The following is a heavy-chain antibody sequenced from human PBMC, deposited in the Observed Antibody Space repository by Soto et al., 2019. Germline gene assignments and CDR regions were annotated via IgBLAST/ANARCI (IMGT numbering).Heavy chain of an antibody. CDR3: ARLKQDYAVA. CDR2: IIPIFGTT. Sequence: ASVKVSCKASGYTITGYYMHWVRQAPGQGLEWMGRIIPIFGTTNYAQKFQGRVTMTRNTSISTAYMELSSLRSEDTAVYYCARLKQDYAVAWGQGTLVTVSS. D-gene: IGHD3-16*01. CDR1: GYTITGYY. J-gene: IGHJ4*02. V-gene: IGHV1-2*06.